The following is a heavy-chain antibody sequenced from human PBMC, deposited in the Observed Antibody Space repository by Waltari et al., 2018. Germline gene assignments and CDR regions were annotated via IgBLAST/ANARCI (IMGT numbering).Heavy chain of an antibody. V-gene: IGHV1-18*01. J-gene: IGHJ6*02. CDR3: ARDIAESSDYYGMDV. Sequence: QVQLVQSGGEVKKPGASVRVSCKAPGYSFASYGLSWVRQAPGQGREWMGWSSVYNAKTKYAQNLQGRVSMTTDTSTRTAYMELRSLRSDDSAFYYCARDIAESSDYYGMDVWGQGTTVVVSS. D-gene: IGHD2-15*01. CDR2: SSVYNAKT. CDR1: GYSFASYG.